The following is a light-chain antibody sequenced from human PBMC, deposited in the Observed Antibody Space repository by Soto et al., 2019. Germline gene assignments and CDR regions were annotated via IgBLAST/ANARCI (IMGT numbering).Light chain of an antibody. CDR2: GAS. CDR3: QQYNNWPRT. J-gene: IGKJ1*01. Sequence: IVVTQSPATLSVSPGERATLSCRASQSVSSNLAWYQQKPGQAPRLLIYGASTRAPGIPARFSGSGSGTEFTLTISSLQSEDFAVYYCQQYNNWPRTFGQGTKVEIK. V-gene: IGKV3-15*01. CDR1: QSVSSN.